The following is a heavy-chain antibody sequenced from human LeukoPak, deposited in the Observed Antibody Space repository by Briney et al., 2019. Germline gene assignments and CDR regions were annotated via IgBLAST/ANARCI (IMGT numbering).Heavy chain of an antibody. Sequence: GGSRRLSCAVSGFTFSSYAMSWVRQAPGKGLEWVSAISGSGGSTYYADSVKGRFTISRDNSKNTLYLQMNSLRAGDTAVYYCARDFGYCSTTSCYDQWGQGTLVTVSS. CDR1: GFTFSSYA. D-gene: IGHD2-2*03. V-gene: IGHV3-23*01. J-gene: IGHJ4*02. CDR2: ISGSGGST. CDR3: ARDFGYCSTTSCYDQ.